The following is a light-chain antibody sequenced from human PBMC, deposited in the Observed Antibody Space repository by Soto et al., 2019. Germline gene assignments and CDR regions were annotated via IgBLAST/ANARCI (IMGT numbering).Light chain of an antibody. CDR2: GAS. Sequence: EILLTQSPGTLSLSPGERATLSCRSSQSVSRSYLAWYQQKPGQAPSLLIYGASSRATGIPERFSGSGSGTDFTLTISRLEPEDFEVYYCQQDGSLITFGQGTRLEMK. J-gene: IGKJ5*01. V-gene: IGKV3-20*01. CDR3: QQDGSLIT. CDR1: QSVSRSY.